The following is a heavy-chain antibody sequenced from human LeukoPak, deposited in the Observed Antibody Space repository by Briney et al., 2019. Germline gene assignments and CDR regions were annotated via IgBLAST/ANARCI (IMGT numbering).Heavy chain of an antibody. CDR3: AKDLWGSSGWYSDY. J-gene: IGHJ4*02. CDR2: ISGSGGST. V-gene: IGHV3-23*01. D-gene: IGHD6-19*01. CDR1: GFTFSSSA. Sequence: PGGSLRLSCAASGFTFSSSAMSWVRQAPGKGLEWVSTISGSGGSTYYADSVKGRFTISRDNPKNTLSLQMNSLRVEDTAVYYCAKDLWGSSGWYSDYWGQGTLVAVSS.